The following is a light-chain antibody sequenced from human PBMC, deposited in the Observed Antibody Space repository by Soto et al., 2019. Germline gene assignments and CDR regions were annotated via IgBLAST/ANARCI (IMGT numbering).Light chain of an antibody. J-gene: IGKJ1*01. CDR3: QQYNNWPPWT. V-gene: IGKV3-15*01. CDR2: GAS. CDR1: QSVSSN. Sequence: EIVMTQSPATLSVSPGERATLSCRASQSVSSNLAWYQQKPGQAPRLLIYGASTMDTGIPARFSGSGSGTEFTLTISSLRSEDFAVYYCQQYNNWPPWTFGQVTKVEIK.